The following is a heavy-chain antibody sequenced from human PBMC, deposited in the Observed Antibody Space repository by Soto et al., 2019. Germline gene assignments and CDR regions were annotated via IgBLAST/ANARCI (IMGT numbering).Heavy chain of an antibody. J-gene: IGHJ6*02. CDR1: GFTFSSYS. V-gene: IGHV3-21*01. D-gene: IGHD6-13*01. CDR2: ISSSSSYI. Sequence: GGSLRLSCAASGFTFSSYSMNWVRQAPGKGLEWVSSISSSSSYIYYADSVKGRFTISRDNAKNSLYLQMNSLRAEDTAVYYCARDGQQQLVDYYYYGMDVWGQGTTVTVSS. CDR3: ARDGQQQLVDYYYYGMDV.